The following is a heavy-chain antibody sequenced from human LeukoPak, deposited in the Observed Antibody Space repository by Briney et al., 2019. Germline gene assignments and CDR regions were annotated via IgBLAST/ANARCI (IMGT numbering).Heavy chain of an antibody. Sequence: SETLSLTCTVSGGSISSSSYYWGWIRQPPGKGLEWIGSIYYSGSTHYNPSLESRVTISVDTSKNQFSLKLSSVTAADTAVYYCARRHITMVRGVIIDGPDYWGQGTLVTVSS. D-gene: IGHD3-10*01. CDR1: GGSISSSSYY. V-gene: IGHV4-39*01. J-gene: IGHJ4*02. CDR3: ARRHITMVRGVIIDGPDY. CDR2: IYYSGST.